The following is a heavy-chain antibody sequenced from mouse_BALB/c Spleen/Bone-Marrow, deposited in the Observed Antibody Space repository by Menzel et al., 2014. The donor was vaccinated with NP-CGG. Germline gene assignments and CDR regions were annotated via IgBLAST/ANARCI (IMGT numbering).Heavy chain of an antibody. J-gene: IGHJ2*01. Sequence: QVQLQQSGAELVRPGSSVKISCKASGYAFSVYWMNWVKQRPGQGLEWIGQIYPGDGDTNYNGKFKGRATLTADKSSNTAYMQLSGQTSEVSGVCFCARGGISVDYWGQGTTLTVSS. CDR1: GYAFSVYW. CDR2: IYPGDGDT. V-gene: IGHV1-80*01. CDR3: ARGGISVDY.